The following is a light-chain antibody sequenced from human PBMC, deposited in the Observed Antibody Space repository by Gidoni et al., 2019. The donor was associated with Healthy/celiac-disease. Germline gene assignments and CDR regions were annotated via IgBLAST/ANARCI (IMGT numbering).Light chain of an antibody. CDR3: QQSYSIPYT. Sequence: DIQMTQSPPSLSASVGDRVTITCRASQSISKYVNWYQQKPGKAPKLLIYTASSLQSGVPSRFSGSGSGTDFTLTIRSLQPEDFATYYCQQSYSIPYTFGQGTKLEIK. CDR2: TAS. J-gene: IGKJ2*01. CDR1: QSISKY. V-gene: IGKV1-39*01.